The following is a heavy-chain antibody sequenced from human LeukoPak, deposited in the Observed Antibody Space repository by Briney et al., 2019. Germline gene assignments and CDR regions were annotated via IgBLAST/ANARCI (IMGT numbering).Heavy chain of an antibody. Sequence: PGGFLRLSCAASGFTVSSYEMNWVRQAPGKGLEWVSSISSSSSYIYYADSVKGRFTISRDNAKNSLYLQMNSLRAEDTAVYYCARDLGDSSVADYWGQGTLVTVSS. D-gene: IGHD3-22*01. V-gene: IGHV3-21*01. CDR2: ISSSSSYI. CDR1: GFTVSSYE. J-gene: IGHJ4*02. CDR3: ARDLGDSSVADY.